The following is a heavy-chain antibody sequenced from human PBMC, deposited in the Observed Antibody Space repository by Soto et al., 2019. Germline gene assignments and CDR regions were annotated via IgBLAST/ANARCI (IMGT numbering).Heavy chain of an antibody. CDR1: GYTFTSYG. Sequence: QVQLLQSGAEVKKPGASVKVSCKASGYTFTSYGVTWVRQAPGQALEWMGWISGYNANTNYAQKLQGRVTMTTDTSTSTAYMELRSLRSDDTAVYYGARDEDDGAGSFGFDYWGQGTLVTVSS. CDR2: ISGYNANT. CDR3: ARDEDDGAGSFGFDY. J-gene: IGHJ4*02. V-gene: IGHV1-18*01. D-gene: IGHD3-10*01.